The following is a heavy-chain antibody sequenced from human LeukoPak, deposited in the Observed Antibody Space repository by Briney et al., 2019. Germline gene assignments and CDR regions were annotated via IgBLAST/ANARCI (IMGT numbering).Heavy chain of an antibody. Sequence: GGSLRLSCAASGLTFSNYGMHWVRQAPGKGLEWVAAIWYDGSNKYYGDSVKDRFTISRDNSKTTLYLQMNSLRAEDTAAYYCARAGYGDPHFDFWGEGPLVTVSS. CDR3: ARAGYGDPHFDF. J-gene: IGHJ4*02. D-gene: IGHD4-17*01. V-gene: IGHV3-33*01. CDR1: GLTFSNYG. CDR2: IWYDGSNK.